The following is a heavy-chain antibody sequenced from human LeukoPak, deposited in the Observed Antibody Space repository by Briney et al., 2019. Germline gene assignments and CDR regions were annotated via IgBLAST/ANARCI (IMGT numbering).Heavy chain of an antibody. Sequence: SETLSLTCTVSGDPISGYSDYTNYKWTWIRQPPGKGLEWLGYVYYSGSTNYNPSLRSRVIISVDTSKNQFSLKLTSVTAADTAVYYCAREYSGFDYRGQGTLVTVSS. CDR1: GDPISGYSDYTNYK. J-gene: IGHJ4*02. CDR2: VYYSGST. D-gene: IGHD5-12*01. CDR3: AREYSGFDY. V-gene: IGHV4-61*01.